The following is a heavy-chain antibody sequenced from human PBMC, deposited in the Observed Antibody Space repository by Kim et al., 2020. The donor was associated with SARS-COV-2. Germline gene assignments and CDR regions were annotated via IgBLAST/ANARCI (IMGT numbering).Heavy chain of an antibody. CDR2: YSDGIT. V-gene: IGHV3-66*01. J-gene: IGHJ5*02. D-gene: IGHD2-21*01. CDR3: ARDDSS. Sequence: YSDGITYPADSVKGRFPITRANSKNTLYLQMNRRKAEDSAVYYCARDDSSWGQGTLVTVSS.